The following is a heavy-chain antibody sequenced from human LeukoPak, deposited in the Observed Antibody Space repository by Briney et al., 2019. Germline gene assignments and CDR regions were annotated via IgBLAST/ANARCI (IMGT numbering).Heavy chain of an antibody. CDR3: ARQRGDSYDY. V-gene: IGHV4-39*07. CDR1: GGSISSSSYY. D-gene: IGHD5-18*01. Sequence: PSETLSLTCTVSGGSISSSSYYWGWIRQPPGKGLEWIGSIYYSGSTYYNPSLKSRVTISVDTSKNQFSLKLSSVTAADTAVYYCARQRGDSYDYWGQGTLVTVSS. J-gene: IGHJ4*02. CDR2: IYYSGST.